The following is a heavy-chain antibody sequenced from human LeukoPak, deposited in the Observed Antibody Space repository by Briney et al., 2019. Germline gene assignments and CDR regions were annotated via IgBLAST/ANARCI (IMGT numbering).Heavy chain of an antibody. Sequence: GGSLRLSCAASGFTFSSYWMHWVRQVPGKGLVWVSRINSDGSSTSYADSVKGRFTISRDNAKNTLYVQMNSLRAEDAAVYYCSTGSGHAFDIWGRGTMVTVSS. CDR3: STGSGHAFDI. D-gene: IGHD3-10*01. CDR2: INSDGSST. V-gene: IGHV3-74*01. CDR1: GFTFSSYW. J-gene: IGHJ3*02.